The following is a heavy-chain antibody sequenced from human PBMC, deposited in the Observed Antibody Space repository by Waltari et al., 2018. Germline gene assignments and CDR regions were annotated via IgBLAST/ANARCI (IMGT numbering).Heavy chain of an antibody. V-gene: IGHV3-48*03. CDR1: GFTFSTYE. Sequence: EVQLVESGGGLVQPGGSLRLSCAASGFTFSTYEMNWVRQAPGEGLEGVSYNSSSDNTIYYADSVKGRFTISRDNAKNSLYLQMNSLRAEDTAAYYCARDLRTPRGYFDYRGQGTLVTVSS. CDR2: NSSSDNTI. J-gene: IGHJ4*02. CDR3: ARDLRTPRGYFDY.